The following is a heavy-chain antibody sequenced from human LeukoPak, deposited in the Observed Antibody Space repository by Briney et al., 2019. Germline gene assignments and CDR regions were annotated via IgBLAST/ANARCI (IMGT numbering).Heavy chain of an antibody. CDR2: IYHSGST. CDR3: ARDLDYYGSGRNAFDI. V-gene: IGHV4-4*02. D-gene: IGHD3-10*01. J-gene: IGHJ3*02. Sequence: SETLSLTCAVPGGSISSSNWWSWVRQPPGKGLEWIGEIYHSGSTNYNPSLKSRVTISVDKSKNQFSLKLSSVTAADTAVYYCARDLDYYGSGRNAFDIWGQGTMVTVSS. CDR1: GGSISSSNW.